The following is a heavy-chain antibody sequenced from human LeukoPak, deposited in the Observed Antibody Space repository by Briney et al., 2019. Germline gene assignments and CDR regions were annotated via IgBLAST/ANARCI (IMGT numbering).Heavy chain of an antibody. V-gene: IGHV1-2*02. CDR1: GYTFTVYY. Sequence: ASVKVSCKASGYTFTVYYMHWVRQAPGQGLEWMGWINPNSGGTNYAQKFQGRVTMTRDTSISTAYMELSRLRSDDTAVYYCARLKPLADAFDIWGQGTMVTVSS. J-gene: IGHJ3*02. CDR2: INPNSGGT. CDR3: ARLKPLADAFDI.